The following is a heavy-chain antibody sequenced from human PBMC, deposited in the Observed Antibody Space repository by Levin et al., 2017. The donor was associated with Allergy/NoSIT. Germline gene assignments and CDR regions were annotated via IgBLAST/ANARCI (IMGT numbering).Heavy chain of an antibody. CDR2: ISSSSSYT. Sequence: PGGSLRLSCAASGFTFSDYYMSWIRQAPGKGLEWVSYISSSSSYTNYADSVKGRFTISRDNAKNSLYLQMNSLRAEDTAVYYCASLFMITFGGVIATSGDAFDIWGQGTMVTVSS. CDR1: GFTFSDYY. D-gene: IGHD3-16*02. J-gene: IGHJ3*02. V-gene: IGHV3-11*06. CDR3: ASLFMITFGGVIATSGDAFDI.